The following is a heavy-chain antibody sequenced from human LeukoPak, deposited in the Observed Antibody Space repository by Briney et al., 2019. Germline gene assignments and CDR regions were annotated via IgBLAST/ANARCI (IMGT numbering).Heavy chain of an antibody. V-gene: IGHV3-64*01. CDR2: ISSNGGST. CDR3: ARAKASDIPRRIAFDI. J-gene: IGHJ3*02. Sequence: PGGSLRLSCAASGFTFSSYGMSWVRQAPGKGLEYVSAISSNGGSTYYANSVKGRFTISRDNSKNTLYLQMGSLRAEDMAVYYCARAKASDIPRRIAFDIWGQGTMVTVSS. CDR1: GFTFSSYG. D-gene: IGHD2-2*02.